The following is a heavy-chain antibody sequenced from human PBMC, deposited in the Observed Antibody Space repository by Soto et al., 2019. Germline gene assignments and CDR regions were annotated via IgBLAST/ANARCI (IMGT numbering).Heavy chain of an antibody. CDR2: TYYRSKWYN. CDR3: ARVFPVGGSYNRDAFDI. CDR1: GDSVSSNSAA. Sequence: SQTLSLTCAISGDSVSSNSAAWNWIRQSPSRGLEWLGRTYYRSKWYNDYAVSVKSRITINPDTSKNQFSLQLNSVTPEDTAVYYCARVFPVGGSYNRDAFDIWGQGTMVTVAS. D-gene: IGHD1-26*01. J-gene: IGHJ3*02. V-gene: IGHV6-1*01.